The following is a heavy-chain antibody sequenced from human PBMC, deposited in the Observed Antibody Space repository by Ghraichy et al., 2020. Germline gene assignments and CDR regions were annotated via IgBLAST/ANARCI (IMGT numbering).Heavy chain of an antibody. CDR3: ARDRTITVVEYGMDV. D-gene: IGHD6-19*01. V-gene: IGHV1-69*13. CDR2: IMPILGTT. CDR1: GGTITTYA. J-gene: IGHJ6*02. Sequence: SVKVSCKASGGTITTYAISWVRQAPGQGLEWMGGIMPILGTTNYAQQFQGRVTITADESTSTAYMELTSLRSEDTAVYYCARDRTITVVEYGMDVWGQGTTVTVSS.